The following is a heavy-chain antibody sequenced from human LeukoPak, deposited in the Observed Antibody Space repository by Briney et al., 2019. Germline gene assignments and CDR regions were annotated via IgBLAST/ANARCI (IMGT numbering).Heavy chain of an antibody. CDR1: GFTFSSYS. CDR3: ARLGPISSSWYDYYYYYMDV. V-gene: IGHV3-21*01. D-gene: IGHD6-13*01. Sequence: GGSLRLSCAASGFTFSSYSMNWVRQAPGKGLEWVSSISSSSSYIYYADSVKDRFTISRDNAKNSLYLQMNSLRAEDTAVYYCARLGPISSSWYDYYYYYMDVWGKGTTVTVSS. CDR2: ISSSSSYI. J-gene: IGHJ6*03.